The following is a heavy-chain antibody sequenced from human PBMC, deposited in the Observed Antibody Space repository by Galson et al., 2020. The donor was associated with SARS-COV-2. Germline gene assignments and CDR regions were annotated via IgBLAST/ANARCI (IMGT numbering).Heavy chain of an antibody. D-gene: IGHD3-10*01. CDR2: ISYDGSNK. Sequence: EWVAIISYDGSNKYYADSVKGRFTISRDNSKNTLYLQMNSLRAEDTAVYYCARAGSGSYFSGMDVWGQGTTVTVSS. J-gene: IGHJ6*02. V-gene: IGHV3-30-3*01. CDR3: ARAGSGSYFSGMDV.